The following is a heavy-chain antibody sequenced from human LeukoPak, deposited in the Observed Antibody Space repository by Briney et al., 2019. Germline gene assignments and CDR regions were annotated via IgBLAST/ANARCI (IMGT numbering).Heavy chain of an antibody. V-gene: IGHV3-23*01. CDR1: GFTFSSYA. CDR2: ISASGDTT. J-gene: IGHJ3*02. CDR3: ARIIVGYGSSWFPGAFDI. D-gene: IGHD6-13*01. Sequence: GGSLRLSCAASGFTFSSYAMGWVRQAPGKGLEWVSSISASGDTTYYADSVKGRFTISRDNSKNTLYLQMNSLRAEDTAVYYCARIIVGYGSSWFPGAFDIWGQGTMVTVSS.